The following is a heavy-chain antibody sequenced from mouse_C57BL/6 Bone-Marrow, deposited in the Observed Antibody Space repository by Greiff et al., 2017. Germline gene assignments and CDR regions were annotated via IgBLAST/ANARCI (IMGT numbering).Heavy chain of an antibody. D-gene: IGHD1-1*01. V-gene: IGHV1-81*01. CDR3: ATPYYYGSSYQFAY. Sequence: QVQLQQPGTELVKPGASVKLSCKASGYTFTSYGISWVKQRTGQGLEWIGEIYPRSGNTYYNEKFKGKATLTADKSSSTAYMELRSLTSEDSAVYFCATPYYYGSSYQFAYWGQGTLVTVSA. CDR2: IYPRSGNT. CDR1: GYTFTSYG. J-gene: IGHJ3*01.